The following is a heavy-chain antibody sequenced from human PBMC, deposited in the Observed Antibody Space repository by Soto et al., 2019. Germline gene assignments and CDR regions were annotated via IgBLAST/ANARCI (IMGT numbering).Heavy chain of an antibody. Sequence: EVQLVESGGGLVQPGGSLRLSCAASGFTVSTKYMSWVRQAPGKGLEWVSVIYSGGSTFYADSVRGRFTISRDNSKNTVNLQMSSLRAEDTAVYYCARDDSSLFGVDYWGQGTLVTVSS. CDR3: ARDDSSLFGVDY. J-gene: IGHJ4*02. CDR1: GFTVSTKY. CDR2: IYSGGST. D-gene: IGHD3-3*01. V-gene: IGHV3-66*01.